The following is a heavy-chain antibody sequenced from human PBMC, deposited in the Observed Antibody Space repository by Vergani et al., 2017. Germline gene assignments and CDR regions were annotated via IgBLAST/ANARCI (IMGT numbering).Heavy chain of an antibody. CDR1: GFSLGDYG. CDR2: IYYDGSHE. CDR3: AKDQGLLDGVWDS. D-gene: IGHD3/OR15-3a*01. J-gene: IGHJ5*02. V-gene: IGHV3-30*18. Sequence: VQLLESGGGLVQPERSLRLSCEASGFSLGDYGMHWVRQAPGKGLEWVALIYYDGSHENYADSVRGRFSISRDNSKNTVYLQMDRLRVEDTAIYYCAKDQGLLDGVWDSWGQGTLVTVSS.